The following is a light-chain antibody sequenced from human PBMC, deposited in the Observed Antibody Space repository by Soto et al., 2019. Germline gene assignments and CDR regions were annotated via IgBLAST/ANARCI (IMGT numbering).Light chain of an antibody. Sequence: QSVLTQPRSVSGAPGQSVTISCTGTTSDVGAYNYVSWYRQHPGEAPNLMIYDVNKRPSGVPDRFSGSKSGNTASLTISGLQDEDEAAYYCCSYAAKFTFYVFGTGTKVTV. CDR1: TSDVGAYNY. CDR3: CSYAAKFTFYV. V-gene: IGLV2-11*01. J-gene: IGLJ1*01. CDR2: DVN.